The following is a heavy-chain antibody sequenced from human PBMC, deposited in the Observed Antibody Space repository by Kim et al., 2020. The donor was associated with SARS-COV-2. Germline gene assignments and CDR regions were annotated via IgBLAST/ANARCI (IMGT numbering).Heavy chain of an antibody. Sequence: GGSLRLSCAASGFTFGDFAMHWVRQVPGKGLECVSGLSWNSGVIGYAESVKGRFTITRHNAENSLYLQMNSLRAEDTAFYYCAKDLVSSSFRAFHIWGQGTMLTVSS. CDR1: GFTFGDFA. D-gene: IGHD6-6*01. V-gene: IGHV3-9*01. CDR3: AKDLVSSSFRAFHI. CDR2: LSWNSGVI. J-gene: IGHJ3*02.